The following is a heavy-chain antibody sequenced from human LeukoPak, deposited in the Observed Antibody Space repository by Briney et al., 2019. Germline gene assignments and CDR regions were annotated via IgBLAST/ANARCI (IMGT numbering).Heavy chain of an antibody. CDR1: GGSISSGNYY. Sequence: SETLSLTCTVSGGSISSGNYYWNWIRQPAGKGLEWIGRFYTGGSTNYNPSLKSRLTISVDTSKNQISLQLSSVTAADTALYYCTRGTVAGAGGNWFDRWGQGSLVIVSS. CDR3: TRGTVAGAGGNWFDR. CDR2: FYTGGST. J-gene: IGHJ5*02. V-gene: IGHV4-61*02. D-gene: IGHD6-19*01.